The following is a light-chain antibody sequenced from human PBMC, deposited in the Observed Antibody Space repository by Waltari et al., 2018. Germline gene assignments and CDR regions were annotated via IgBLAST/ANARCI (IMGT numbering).Light chain of an antibody. CDR3: QQYDISPLT. V-gene: IGKV3-20*01. CDR1: QTVRTTY. CDR2: GAS. J-gene: IGKJ4*01. Sequence: ELVLTPSPGTLSLSPGDRATLTCRASQTVRTTYLAWYQQKPGQAPTLLIYGASSRATGIPDRFSGSGSGTDFSLTISSLEPEDFAVYYCQQYDISPLTFGGGTKVEIK.